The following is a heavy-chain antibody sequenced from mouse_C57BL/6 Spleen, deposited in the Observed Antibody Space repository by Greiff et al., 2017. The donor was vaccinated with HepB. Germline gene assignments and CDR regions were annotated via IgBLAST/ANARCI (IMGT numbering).Heavy chain of an antibody. V-gene: IGHV1-80*01. CDR1: GYAFSSYW. D-gene: IGHD2-3*01. J-gene: IGHJ3*01. CDR2: IYPGDGDT. Sequence: VKLMESGAELVQPGASVKISCKASGYAFSSYWMNWVKQRPGKGLEWIGQIYPGDGDTNYNGKFKGKATLTADKSSSTAYMQLSSLTSEDSAVYFCARSSDGYWFAYWGQGTLVTVSA. CDR3: ARSSDGYWFAY.